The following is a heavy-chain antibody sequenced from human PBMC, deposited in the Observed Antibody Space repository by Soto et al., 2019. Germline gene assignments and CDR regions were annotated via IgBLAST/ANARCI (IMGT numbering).Heavy chain of an antibody. Sequence: GGSLRLSCAASGFTFSSYGMHWVRQAPGKGLEWVAVISYDGSNKYYADSVKGRFTISRDNSKNTLYLQINSLRAEDTAVYYCAKVGRNYYDSSGYYYGVSDAFDIWGQGTMVTVSS. CDR3: AKVGRNYYDSSGYYYGVSDAFDI. CDR2: ISYDGSNK. D-gene: IGHD3-22*01. CDR1: GFTFSSYG. J-gene: IGHJ3*02. V-gene: IGHV3-30*18.